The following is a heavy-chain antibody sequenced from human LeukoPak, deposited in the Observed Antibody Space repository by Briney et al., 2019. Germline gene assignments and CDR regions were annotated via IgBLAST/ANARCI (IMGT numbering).Heavy chain of an antibody. CDR3: AGLTGYSSGWVDY. CDR2: IYHSGST. Sequence: SQTLSLTCAVSGGSISSGGYSWSWIRQPPGKGLEWIGYIYHSGSTYYNPSLKSRVTISVDTSKNQFSLKLSSVTAADTAVYYCAGLTGYSSGWVDYWGQGTLVTVSS. CDR1: GGSISSGGYS. J-gene: IGHJ4*02. V-gene: IGHV4-30-2*03. D-gene: IGHD6-19*01.